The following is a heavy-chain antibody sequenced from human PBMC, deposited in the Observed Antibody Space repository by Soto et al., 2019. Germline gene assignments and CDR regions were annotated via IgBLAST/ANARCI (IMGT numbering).Heavy chain of an antibody. CDR3: AKDAESSDLLYSYFDN. D-gene: IGHD2-15*01. CDR2: ISWNGGTK. Sequence: GGSLRLSCAASGFTVDDYAMHWVRQAPGKGLEWVSGISWNGGTKDYADSVKGRFTISRDNAKNSLYLQMSSLRAEDTALYFCAKDAESSDLLYSYFDNWGQGTLVTVSS. CDR1: GFTVDDYA. V-gene: IGHV3-9*01. J-gene: IGHJ4*02.